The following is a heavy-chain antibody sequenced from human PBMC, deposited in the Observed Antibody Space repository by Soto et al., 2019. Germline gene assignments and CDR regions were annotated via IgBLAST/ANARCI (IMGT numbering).Heavy chain of an antibody. V-gene: IGHV4-59*01. Sequence: QVQLQESGPGLVKPSETLSLTCTVSGGSISSYYWSWIRQPPGKGLEWIGYIYYSGSTNYNPSLKSRVTISVDTSKNQFSLKLSSVTAADTAVYYCARIEADYGDYYFDYWGQGTLVTVSS. CDR1: GGSISSYY. CDR3: ARIEADYGDYYFDY. J-gene: IGHJ4*02. CDR2: IYYSGST. D-gene: IGHD4-17*01.